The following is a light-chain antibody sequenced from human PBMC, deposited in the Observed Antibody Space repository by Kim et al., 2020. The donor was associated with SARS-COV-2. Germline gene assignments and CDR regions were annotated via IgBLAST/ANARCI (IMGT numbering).Light chain of an antibody. Sequence: EIVLTQSPGTLSLSPGERATLSCRASQSVTNDYIAWYEQKPGQALRLLIYGASSRATGVPDRFSGSGSGTDFTLTISSLETEDFAVYYCQQYGSSPLTFGGGTKVDIK. CDR2: GAS. J-gene: IGKJ4*01. CDR1: QSVTNDY. CDR3: QQYGSSPLT. V-gene: IGKV3-20*01.